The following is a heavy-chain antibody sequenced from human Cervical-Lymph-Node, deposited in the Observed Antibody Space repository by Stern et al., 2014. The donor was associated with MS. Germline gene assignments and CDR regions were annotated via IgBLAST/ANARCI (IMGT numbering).Heavy chain of an antibody. Sequence: VQLVESGGGVVQPGRSLRLSCAASGFTFSSYAMHWVRQAPGKGLEWVAVISYDGSNKYYADSVKGRFTISGDNSKNTLYLQMNSLRAEDTAVYYCARDLLTYYDFWSGQNPFDYWGQGTLVTVSS. CDR1: GFTFSSYA. V-gene: IGHV3-30-3*01. D-gene: IGHD3-3*01. CDR2: ISYDGSNK. J-gene: IGHJ4*02. CDR3: ARDLLTYYDFWSGQNPFDY.